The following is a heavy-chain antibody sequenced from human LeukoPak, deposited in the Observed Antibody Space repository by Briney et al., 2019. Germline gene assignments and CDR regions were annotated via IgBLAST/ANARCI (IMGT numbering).Heavy chain of an antibody. CDR3: ARAALPADYYDSSGYYSLDY. V-gene: IGHV3-21*01. Sequence: PGGSLRLSCAASGFTFSSYSMNWVRQAPGKGLEWVSSISSSSSYIYYADSVKGRFTISRDNAKNSLYLQMNGLRAEDTAVYYCARAALPADYYDSSGYYSLDYWGQGTLVTVSS. D-gene: IGHD3-22*01. CDR1: GFTFSSYS. J-gene: IGHJ4*02. CDR2: ISSSSSYI.